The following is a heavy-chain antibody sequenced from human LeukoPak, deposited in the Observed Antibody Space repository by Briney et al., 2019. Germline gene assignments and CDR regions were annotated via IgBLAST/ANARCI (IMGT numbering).Heavy chain of an antibody. J-gene: IGHJ6*02. CDR2: IYTSGST. D-gene: IGHD1-14*01. V-gene: IGHV4-61*02. CDR1: GGSISSGSYY. Sequence: SETLSLTCTVSGGSISSGSYYWSWIRQPAGKGPEWIGRIYTSGSTNYNPSLKSRVTISVDTSKNQFSLKLSSVTAADTAVYYCARDSHGTFGYYYYGMDVWGQGTTVTVSS. CDR3: ARDSHGTFGYYYYGMDV.